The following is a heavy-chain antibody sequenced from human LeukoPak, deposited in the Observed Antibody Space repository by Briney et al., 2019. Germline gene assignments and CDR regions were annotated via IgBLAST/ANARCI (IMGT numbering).Heavy chain of an antibody. CDR2: ISAYNGNT. CDR1: GYTFTSYG. D-gene: IGHD3-3*01. J-gene: IGHJ4*02. Sequence: GASVKVSCKASGYTFTSYGISWVRQAPGQGLEWMGWISAYNGNTNYAQKLQGRVTMTTDTSTSTAYMELRSLRSDDTAVYYCARVPSHDFWSGYYTGPFDYWGQGTLVTVSS. V-gene: IGHV1-18*01. CDR3: ARVPSHDFWSGYYTGPFDY.